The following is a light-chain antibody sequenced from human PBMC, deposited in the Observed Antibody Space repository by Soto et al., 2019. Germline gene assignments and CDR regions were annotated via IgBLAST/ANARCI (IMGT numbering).Light chain of an antibody. CDR3: QQRSNWPT. J-gene: IGKJ5*01. CDR1: QSVGSH. V-gene: IGKV3-11*01. CDR2: DAS. Sequence: IVLTQSPATLSLYPGDRATLSCRASQSVGSHLAWYQQKPGQAPRLLIHDASSRATGIPARFSGSGSGTDFTLTISSLEAEDFAVYYCQQRSNWPTFGQGTRLEIK.